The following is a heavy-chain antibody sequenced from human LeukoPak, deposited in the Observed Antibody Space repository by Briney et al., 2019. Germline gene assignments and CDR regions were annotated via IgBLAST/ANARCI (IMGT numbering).Heavy chain of an antibody. D-gene: IGHD6-19*01. V-gene: IGHV3-23*01. CDR1: GFXFSGYW. CDR3: AKDQEQWLVLSWNY. Sequence: GGSLRLSCAASGFXFSGYWITWVRQAPGKGREWVSAISGSGGSTYYADSVKGRFTISRDNSKNTLYLQMNSLRAEDTAVYYCAKDQEQWLVLSWNYWGQGTLVTVSS. J-gene: IGHJ4*02. CDR2: ISGSGGST.